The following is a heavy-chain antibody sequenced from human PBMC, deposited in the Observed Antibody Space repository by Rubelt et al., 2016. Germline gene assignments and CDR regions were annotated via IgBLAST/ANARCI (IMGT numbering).Heavy chain of an antibody. V-gene: IGHV1-24*01. D-gene: IGHD6-19*01. J-gene: IGHJ6*02. CDR1: GYSLTELS. Sequence: QVHLVQSGAQVKKPGASVKVSCKVSGYSLTELSIHWVRQAPEKGLEWMGGFDPENGEAAYAQKFQGRVTMTEDKAADPGYMELRTLQSDDTAVYYCARVGSSGFWGVWGQGTTVTVSS. CDR2: FDPENGEA. CDR3: ARVGSSGFWGV.